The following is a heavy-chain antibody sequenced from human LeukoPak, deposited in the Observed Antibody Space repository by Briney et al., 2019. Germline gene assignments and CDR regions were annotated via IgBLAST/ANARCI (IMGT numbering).Heavy chain of an antibody. CDR1: GFTFSSYA. J-gene: IGHJ4*02. V-gene: IGHV3-23*01. D-gene: IGHD4-17*01. CDR3: ANPKRGDYALGY. Sequence: GGSLRLSCAASGFTFSSYAMSWVRQAPGKGLEWVSAISGSGGSTYYADSVKGRFTISRDNSKNTLYLQMNSLRAEDTAVYYCANPKRGDYALGYWGQGTLVTVSS. CDR2: ISGSGGST.